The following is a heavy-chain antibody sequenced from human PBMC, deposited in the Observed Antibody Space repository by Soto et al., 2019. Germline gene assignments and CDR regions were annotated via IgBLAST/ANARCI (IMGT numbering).Heavy chain of an antibody. V-gene: IGHV4-39*02. D-gene: IGHD1-26*01. Sequence: SETLSLTCTVSGGSISSGGYYWGWIRQPPGKGLEWIGSIYYSGSTYYNPSLKSRVTISVDTSKNHFSLKLSSVTAADTAVYYCATQEVGGSYVYTFDPWGQGTLVTVSS. J-gene: IGHJ5*02. CDR3: ATQEVGGSYVYTFDP. CDR2: IYYSGST. CDR1: GGSISSGGYY.